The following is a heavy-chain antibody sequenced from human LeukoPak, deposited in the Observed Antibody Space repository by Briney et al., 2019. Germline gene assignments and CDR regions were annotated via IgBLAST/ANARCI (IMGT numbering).Heavy chain of an antibody. CDR3: ARDRWSSSSSEGALDI. CDR2: INPSCGST. J-gene: IGHJ3*02. D-gene: IGHD6-6*01. V-gene: IGHV1-46*01. Sequence: ASVKVSCKASGYTFTSYYMHWVRQAPGQGLEWMGIINPSCGSTRYAQKFQGRVTMTRDTSTSTAYMELRSLRSDDTAVYYCARDRWSSSSSEGALDIWGQGTMVTVSS. CDR1: GYTFTSYY.